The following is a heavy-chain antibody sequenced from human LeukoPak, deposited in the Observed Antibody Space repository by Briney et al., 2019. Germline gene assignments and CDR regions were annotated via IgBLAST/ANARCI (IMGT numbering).Heavy chain of an antibody. V-gene: IGHV1-2*02. CDR2: INPNSGGT. D-gene: IGHD2-2*01. Sequence: ASVKVSCKASGYTFTGYYMHWVRQAPGQGLEGMGWINPNSGGTNYAQKFQGRVTMTRDTSISTAYMELSRLRSDDTAVYYCARDTPHYYSSTSCPFDYWGQGTLVTVSS. CDR1: GYTFTGYY. CDR3: ARDTPHYYSSTSCPFDY. J-gene: IGHJ4*02.